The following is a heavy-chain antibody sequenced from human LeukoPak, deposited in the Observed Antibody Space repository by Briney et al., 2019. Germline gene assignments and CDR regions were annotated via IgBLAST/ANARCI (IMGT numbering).Heavy chain of an antibody. D-gene: IGHD6-19*01. CDR1: GFTFSSYA. CDR2: ISGSGGTT. J-gene: IGHJ4*02. CDR3: AKVSLRWLVLSPFDY. Sequence: GGSLRLSCGASGFTFSSYAMGWVRQAPRKGLEWVSSISGSGGTTHYADSVKGRFTISRDNSKNTLSLQMNSLRAEDTAVYYCAKVSLRWLVLSPFDYWGQGTLVTVSS. V-gene: IGHV3-23*01.